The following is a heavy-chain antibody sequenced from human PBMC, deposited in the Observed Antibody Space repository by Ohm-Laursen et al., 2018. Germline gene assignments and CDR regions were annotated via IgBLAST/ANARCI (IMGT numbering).Heavy chain of an antibody. CDR3: AKDRHSRVTKGFDI. J-gene: IGHJ3*02. V-gene: IGHV3-23*01. CDR1: GFIFSSFA. D-gene: IGHD2-8*01. CDR2: ISGSGDDT. Sequence: SLRLSCAASGFIFSSFAMTWVRQAPGKGLEWVSVISGSGDDTYYTDSVKGRFTVSRDISNNTVYLHMDSLGAEDTAVYYCAKDRHSRVTKGFDIWGQGTMVTVSS.